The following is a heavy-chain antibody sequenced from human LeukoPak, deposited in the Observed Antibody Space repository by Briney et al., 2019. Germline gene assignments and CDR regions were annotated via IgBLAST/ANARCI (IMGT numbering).Heavy chain of an antibody. CDR3: ARGSNYDTLGYRFEY. V-gene: IGHV4-31*11. Sequence: PSETLSLTCAVFGGSISSSDYSWTWIRQHPGKGLEWIATIYYSGSTENNPSLKSRVTISVDTSKNQVSLKLSSVTAADTAVYYCARGSNYDTLGYRFEYWGQGTLVTVSS. D-gene: IGHD3-16*01. CDR1: GGSISSSDYS. CDR2: IYYSGST. J-gene: IGHJ4*02.